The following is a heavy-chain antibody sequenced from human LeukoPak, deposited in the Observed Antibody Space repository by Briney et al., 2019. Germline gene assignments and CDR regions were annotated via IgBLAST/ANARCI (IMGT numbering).Heavy chain of an antibody. CDR2: ISSSSRTI. CDR1: GFIFSSFS. J-gene: IGHJ4*02. Sequence: PGGSLRLSCAASGFIFSSFSMNWVRQAPGKGLEWISYISSSSRTIYYADSVKGRFTISRDNAKNSLYLQMNSLRAEDTAVYFRVYDSSIYYPYWGQGTLVTVSS. V-gene: IGHV3-48*01. CDR3: VYDSSIYYPY. D-gene: IGHD3-22*01.